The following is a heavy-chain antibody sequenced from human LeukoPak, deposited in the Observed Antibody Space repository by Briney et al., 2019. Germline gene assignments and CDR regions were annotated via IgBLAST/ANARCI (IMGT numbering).Heavy chain of an antibody. V-gene: IGHV3-30-3*01. CDR3: ASIPPPLAAAEGRDAFDI. Sequence: GGSLRLSCAASGFTFSNYAMHWLRQTPGTGLEWVAVISYDGSKKWYADSVKGRFTISRDNSKNTLYLQMNSLRAEDTAVYYCASIPPPLAAAEGRDAFDIWGQGTMVTVSS. D-gene: IGHD6-13*01. CDR1: GFTFSNYA. CDR2: ISYDGSKK. J-gene: IGHJ3*02.